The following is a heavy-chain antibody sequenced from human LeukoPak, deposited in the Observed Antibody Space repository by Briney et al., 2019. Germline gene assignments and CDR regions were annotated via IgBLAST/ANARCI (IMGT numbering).Heavy chain of an antibody. CDR1: GYTLTELS. V-gene: IGHV1-24*01. CDR2: FDPEDGET. D-gene: IGHD3-22*01. J-gene: IGHJ4*02. Sequence: ASVKVSCKVSGYTLTELSMHWVRQAPGKGLEWMGGFDPEDGETIYAQKFQGRVTMTTDTSTSTAYMELRSLRSDDTAVYYCARDYYYYDSSGYYDYWGQGTLVTVSS. CDR3: ARDYYYYDSSGYYDY.